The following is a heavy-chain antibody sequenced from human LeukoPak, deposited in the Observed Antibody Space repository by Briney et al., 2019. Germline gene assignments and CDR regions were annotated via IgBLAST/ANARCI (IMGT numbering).Heavy chain of an antibody. D-gene: IGHD5-18*01. CDR2: FDPEEGET. Sequence: ASVTVSCMHSGYSLTELSMHWVRQAPAKGREWMGGFDPEEGETIYAQKFQGGVTMTDDTSTDTAYMQQTALRSDDTAVYCCGAWIRRKFDYWGQGTLVTVSS. CDR1: GYSLTELS. J-gene: IGHJ4*02. V-gene: IGHV1-24*01. CDR3: GAWIRRKFDY.